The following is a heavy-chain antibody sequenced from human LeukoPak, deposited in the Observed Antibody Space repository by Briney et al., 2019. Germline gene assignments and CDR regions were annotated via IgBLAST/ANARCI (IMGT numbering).Heavy chain of an antibody. J-gene: IGHJ4*02. CDR2: IIPIFGTA. CDR3: ARAVGAIHEFDY. D-gene: IGHD1-26*01. V-gene: IGHV1-69*05. CDR1: GYTFTSYY. Sequence: SVKVSCKASGYTFTSYYMHWVRQAPGQGLEWMGRIIPIFGTANYAQKFQGRVTITTDESTSTAYMELSSLRSEDTAVYYCARAVGAIHEFDYWGQGTLVTVSS.